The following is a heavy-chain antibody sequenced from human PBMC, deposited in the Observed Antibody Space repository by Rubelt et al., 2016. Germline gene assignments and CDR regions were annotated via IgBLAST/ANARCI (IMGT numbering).Heavy chain of an antibody. CDR1: GGSFSGYY. CDR2: IKHSGST. Sequence: QVQLQQWGAGLLKPSETLSLTCAVYGGSFSGYYWSWLRQPPGQGLEGIGEIKHSGSTNNNQSLQVRTTISVDTSKNQFSLKLSAVTAADTAVYYCAGDRGDSTGRIDCWGQGTLVSVSS. CDR3: AGDRGDSTGRIDC. D-gene: IGHD3-22*01. J-gene: IGHJ4*02. V-gene: IGHV4-34*04.